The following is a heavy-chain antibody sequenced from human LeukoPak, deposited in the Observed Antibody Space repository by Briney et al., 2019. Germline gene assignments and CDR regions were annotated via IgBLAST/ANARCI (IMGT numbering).Heavy chain of an antibody. D-gene: IGHD1-7*01. Sequence: ASVKVSCKASGYTFTSYAMNWVRQAPGQGLEWMGWINTNTGNPTYAQGFTGRFVFSLDTSVSTAYLQISSLKAEDTAVYYCARKGWNYGYYYYMDVWGKGTTVTVSS. V-gene: IGHV7-4-1*02. J-gene: IGHJ6*03. CDR1: GYTFTSYA. CDR3: ARKGWNYGYYYYMDV. CDR2: INTNTGNP.